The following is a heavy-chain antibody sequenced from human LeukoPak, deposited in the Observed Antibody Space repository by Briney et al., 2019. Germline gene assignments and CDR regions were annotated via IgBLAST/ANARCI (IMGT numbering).Heavy chain of an antibody. CDR3: AGDCSGGRCYGAFDI. CDR2: VSPIYGTS. V-gene: IGHV1-69*13. Sequence: SVKVSCKASGGTFGRYAITWVRQAPGQRLEWMGGVSPIYGTSDYAQRFQGRVTISADESTSTAFLEVRSLRSEDTAVYYCAGDCSGGRCYGAFDIWGQGTLVIVSS. CDR1: GGTFGRYA. D-gene: IGHD2-15*01. J-gene: IGHJ3*02.